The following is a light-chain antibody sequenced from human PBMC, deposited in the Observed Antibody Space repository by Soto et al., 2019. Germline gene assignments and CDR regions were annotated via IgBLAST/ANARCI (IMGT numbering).Light chain of an antibody. CDR2: EVT. J-gene: IGLJ3*02. CDR3: SSYAGGIKWV. Sequence: QSVLTQPASVSGSPGQSITISCTGTNSDVGGYNSVSWYQQHPGKAPKFMIYEVTKRPSGVPDRFSGSKSGNTASLTVSGLQAEDEADYYCSSYAGGIKWVFGGGTKLTVL. V-gene: IGLV2-8*01. CDR1: NSDVGGYNS.